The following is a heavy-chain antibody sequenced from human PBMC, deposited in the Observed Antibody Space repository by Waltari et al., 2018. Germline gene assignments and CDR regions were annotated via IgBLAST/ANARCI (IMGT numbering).Heavy chain of an antibody. CDR1: GGSISSHY. CDR3: ARVLRWYYYDSSGSRELYYFDY. V-gene: IGHV4-59*11. J-gene: IGHJ4*02. D-gene: IGHD3-22*01. Sequence: QVQLQESGPGLVKPSETLSLTCTVSGGSISSHYWSWIRQPPGKGLGWIGYIYYSGSTNYNPSLKSRVTISVDTSKNQFSLKLSSVTAADTAVYYCARVLRWYYYDSSGSRELYYFDYWGQGTLVTVSS. CDR2: IYYSGST.